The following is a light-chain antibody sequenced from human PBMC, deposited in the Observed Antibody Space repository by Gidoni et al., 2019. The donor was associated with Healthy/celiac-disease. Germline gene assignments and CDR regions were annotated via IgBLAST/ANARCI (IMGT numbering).Light chain of an antibody. Sequence: DIVLTQSPGTLSLSPGERATISCRASQSVSSSYLAWYQQKPGQAPRLLIYGASSRATGIPDRFSGSGSGTDFTLTISRLEPEDFAVYYCQQYGSSPRYSFGQGTKLEIK. V-gene: IGKV3-20*01. CDR1: QSVSSSY. J-gene: IGKJ2*03. CDR2: GAS. CDR3: QQYGSSPRYS.